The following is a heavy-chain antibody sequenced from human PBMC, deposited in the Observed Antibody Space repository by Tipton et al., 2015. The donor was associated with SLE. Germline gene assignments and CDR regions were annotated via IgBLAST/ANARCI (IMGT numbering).Heavy chain of an antibody. CDR3: ARGVSGTSGY. J-gene: IGHJ4*02. Sequence: SLRLSCAASRFTFSNSDMNWVRQAPGRGLEWVSYISTSGSTIYYADSVKGRFTISRDSAKSSLYLQMNSLRAEDTAIYYCARGVSGTSGYWGQGTLVTVSS. V-gene: IGHV3-48*03. CDR1: RFTFSNSD. D-gene: IGHD1-7*01. CDR2: ISTSGSTI.